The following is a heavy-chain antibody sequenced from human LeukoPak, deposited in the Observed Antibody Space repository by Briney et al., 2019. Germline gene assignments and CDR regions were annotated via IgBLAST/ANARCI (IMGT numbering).Heavy chain of an antibody. CDR3: AKSHGRFGEWGDYFDY. CDR1: GFTFSSSG. CDR2: IRNDGSNK. Sequence: GGSLRLSCAASGFTFSSSGMHWVRQAPGKGLEWVAFIRNDGSNKYQADSVKGRFTISRDNSKNALYLQMNSLRAEDTAVYYCAKSHGRFGEWGDYFDYWGQGTLVTVSS. J-gene: IGHJ4*02. V-gene: IGHV3-30*02. D-gene: IGHD3-10*01.